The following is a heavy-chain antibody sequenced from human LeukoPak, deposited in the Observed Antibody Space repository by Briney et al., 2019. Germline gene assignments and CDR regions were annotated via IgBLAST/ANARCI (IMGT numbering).Heavy chain of an antibody. CDR2: INPSGGST. V-gene: IGHV1-46*01. D-gene: IGHD2-2*01. Sequence: GASVKVSCKASGYTFTSYYMHWVRQAPGQGLEWMGIINPSGGSTSYAQKFQGRVTMTRDTSTSTVYMELSSLRSEDTAVYYCARSANRGRLGGCSSTSCSYYYGMDVWGKGTTVTVSS. CDR3: ARSANRGRLGGCSSTSCSYYYGMDV. CDR1: GYTFTSYY. J-gene: IGHJ6*04.